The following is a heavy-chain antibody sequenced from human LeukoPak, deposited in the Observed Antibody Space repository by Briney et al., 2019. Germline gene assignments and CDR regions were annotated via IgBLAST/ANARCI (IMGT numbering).Heavy chain of an antibody. Sequence: GGSLRLSCAASGFTFSSYGMHWVRQAPGKGLEWVAFIRYDRSNKYYADSVKGRFTISRDNSKNTLYLQMNSLRAEDTAVYYCAKDPGLLWFGEYYFDYWGQGTLVTVSS. D-gene: IGHD3-10*01. J-gene: IGHJ4*02. V-gene: IGHV3-30*02. CDR3: AKDPGLLWFGEYYFDY. CDR2: IRYDRSNK. CDR1: GFTFSSYG.